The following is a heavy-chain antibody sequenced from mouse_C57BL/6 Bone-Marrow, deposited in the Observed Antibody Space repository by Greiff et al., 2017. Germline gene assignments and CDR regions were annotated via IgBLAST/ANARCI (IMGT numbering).Heavy chain of an antibody. CDR3: ARNLCDY. Sequence: EVQVVESGGGLVKPGGSLKLSCAASGFTFSSYAMSWVRQTPEKRLEWVATISAGGSYTSYPDNVKGRVTISRDNANNNLYLQMSHLKSEDTAMYYCARNLCDYWGQGTLVTVSA. V-gene: IGHV5-4*01. J-gene: IGHJ3*01. CDR1: GFTFSSYA. CDR2: ISAGGSYT.